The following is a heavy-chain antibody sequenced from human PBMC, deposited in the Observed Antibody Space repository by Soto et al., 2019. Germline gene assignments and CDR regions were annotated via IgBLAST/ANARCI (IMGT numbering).Heavy chain of an antibody. Sequence: PGGSLRLSCAASGFTFSSYRMNWVRQAPGKGLEWVSSISSSSSYIYYADSVKGRFTISRDNAKNSLYLQMNSLRAEDTAVYYCARALAADAFDIWGQGTMVTVS. CDR1: GFTFSSYR. CDR3: ARALAADAFDI. J-gene: IGHJ3*02. CDR2: ISSSSSYI. V-gene: IGHV3-21*01.